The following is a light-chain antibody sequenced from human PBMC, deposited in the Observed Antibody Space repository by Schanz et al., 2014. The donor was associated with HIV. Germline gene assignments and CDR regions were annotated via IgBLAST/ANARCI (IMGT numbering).Light chain of an antibody. V-gene: IGLV1-40*01. CDR3: AAWDDSLSTLV. CDR2: DNT. Sequence: QSVLAQPPSVSGAPGQRVTISCTGTSSNIGAGYDVHWYQLLPGTAPTLLIFDNTNRPSGVPARFSGSKSGTSASLAISGLRSADEADYFCAAWDDSLSTLVFGGGTKLTVL. CDR1: SSNIGAGYD. J-gene: IGLJ2*01.